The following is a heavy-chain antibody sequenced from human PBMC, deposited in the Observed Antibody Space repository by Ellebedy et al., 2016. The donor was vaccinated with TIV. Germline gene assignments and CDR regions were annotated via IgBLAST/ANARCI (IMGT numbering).Heavy chain of an antibody. D-gene: IGHD2-21*01. J-gene: IGHJ6*02. CDR3: VRAIRRDDYYGIHV. CDR1: GGSISTSYHY. CDR2: IYYTGTT. V-gene: IGHV4-39*02. Sequence: MPSETLSLTCTVSGGSISTSYHYWGRIRQPPGRGLEWIGTIYYTGTTYYNPSPESRRTMSVHTSNNHFSLKLRSVAAADSGLFYCVRAIRRDDYYGIHVWGQGTTVTVSS.